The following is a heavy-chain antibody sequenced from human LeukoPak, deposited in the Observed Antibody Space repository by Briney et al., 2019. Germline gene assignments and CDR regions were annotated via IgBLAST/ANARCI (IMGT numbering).Heavy chain of an antibody. Sequence: ASVKVSCKASGYSFSNYGFSWVRQAPGQGLEWMGWISAYNGNTKSAQKLQGRVSMATDTSTSTAYMELRNLTSDDTAVYYYAKEGAVGASRFDYWGQGTLVTVSS. V-gene: IGHV1-18*01. CDR3: AKEGAVGASRFDY. J-gene: IGHJ4*02. D-gene: IGHD1-26*01. CDR2: ISAYNGNT. CDR1: GYSFSNYG.